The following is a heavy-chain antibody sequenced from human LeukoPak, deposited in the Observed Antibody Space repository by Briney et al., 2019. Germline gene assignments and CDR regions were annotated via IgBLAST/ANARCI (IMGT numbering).Heavy chain of an antibody. J-gene: IGHJ5*02. CDR1: GFIFSGFG. D-gene: IGHD2-2*01. CDR3: ARNGQLLSGGNWFDP. Sequence: GASVKVSCEASGFIFSGFGMHWVRQAPGKGLEWMGWINSNNGNTKYAQKFQGRVTMTRDNSLTTVYMELTRLTADDTAVYYCARNGQLLSGGNWFDPWGQGALVTVSS. CDR2: INSNNGNT. V-gene: IGHV1-2*02.